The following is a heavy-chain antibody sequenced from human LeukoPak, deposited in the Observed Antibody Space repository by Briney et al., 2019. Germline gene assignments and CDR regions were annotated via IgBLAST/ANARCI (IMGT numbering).Heavy chain of an antibody. J-gene: IGHJ4*02. V-gene: IGHV3-30*18. CDR1: GFTFSSYG. D-gene: IGHD7-27*01. CDR2: ISYDGSNK. Sequence: GGSLRLSCAASGFTFSSYGVHWVRQAPGKGLEWVAVISYDGSNKYYADSVKGRFTISRDNSKNTLYLQMNSLRAEDTAVYYCAKGGETGSPDYWGQGTLVTVSS. CDR3: AKGGETGSPDY.